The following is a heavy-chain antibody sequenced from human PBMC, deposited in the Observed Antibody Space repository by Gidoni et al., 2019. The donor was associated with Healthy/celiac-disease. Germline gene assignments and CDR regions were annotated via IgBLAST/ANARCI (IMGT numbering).Heavy chain of an antibody. D-gene: IGHD3-16*02. V-gene: IGHV3-21*01. CDR1: GFTFSSYS. J-gene: IGHJ4*02. Sequence: EVQLVESGGGLVKPGGSLRLSCAASGFTFSSYSMTWVRQAPGKGLEWVSSISSSSSYIYYADSVKGRFTISRDNAKNSLYLQMNSLRAEDTAVYYCARDRDYDYVWGSYRYTEVSAAAADYWGQGTLVTVSS. CDR3: ARDRDYDYVWGSYRYTEVSAAAADY. CDR2: ISSSSSYI.